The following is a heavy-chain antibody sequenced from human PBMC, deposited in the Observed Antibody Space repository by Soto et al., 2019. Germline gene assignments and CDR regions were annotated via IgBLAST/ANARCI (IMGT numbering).Heavy chain of an antibody. CDR1: GFTFSSYW. J-gene: IGHJ2*01. V-gene: IGHV3-74*01. CDR2: INSDGSST. Sequence: EVQLVESGGGLVQPGGSLRLSCAASGFTFSSYWMHWVRQAPGKGLVWVSRINSDGSSTSYADSVKGRFTISRDNAKNTLYLEMNSLRAEDTAVYYCARGGSLTWYFDLWGRGTLVTVSS. D-gene: IGHD1-26*01. CDR3: ARGGSLTWYFDL.